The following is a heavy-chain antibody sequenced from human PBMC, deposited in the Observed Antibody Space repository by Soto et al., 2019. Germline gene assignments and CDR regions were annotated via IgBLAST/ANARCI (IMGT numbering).Heavy chain of an antibody. Sequence: QVQLVESGGGVVQPGRSLRLSCAASGFTFSSYGMHWVRQAPGKGLEWVAVISYDGSNKYYADSVKGRFTISRDNSKNSLYLQMNSLRAEDTAVYYCAKYPYYYGSGSYQPFAYWGQGTLVTVSS. V-gene: IGHV3-30*18. J-gene: IGHJ4*02. CDR3: AKYPYYYGSGSYQPFAY. CDR2: ISYDGSNK. D-gene: IGHD3-10*01. CDR1: GFTFSSYG.